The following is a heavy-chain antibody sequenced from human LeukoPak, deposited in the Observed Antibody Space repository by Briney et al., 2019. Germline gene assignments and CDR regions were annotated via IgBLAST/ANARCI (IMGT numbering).Heavy chain of an antibody. V-gene: IGHV3-21*01. CDR2: VSSSSSYI. Sequence: GGSLRLSCAAYGFTFSSYSMNWVRQAPGKGLEWVSSVSSSSSYIYYADSVKGRFTISRDNAKNSLYLQMNSLRAEDTAVYYCARDRNKQSHHGMDVWGQGTTVTVSS. J-gene: IGHJ6*02. CDR3: ARDRNKQSHHGMDV. CDR1: GFTFSSYS. D-gene: IGHD6-19*01.